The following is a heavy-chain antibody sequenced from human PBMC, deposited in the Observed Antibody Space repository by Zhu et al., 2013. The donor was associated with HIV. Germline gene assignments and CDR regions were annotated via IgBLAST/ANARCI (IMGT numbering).Heavy chain of an antibody. D-gene: IGHD5-18*01. CDR2: IIPIFGTA. CDR1: GGTFSSYA. CDR3: ARLAADTAMVLYYYYYGMDV. V-gene: IGHV1-69*06. J-gene: IGHJ6*02. Sequence: QVQLVQSGAEVKKPGSSVKVSCKASGGTFSSYAISWVRQAPGQGLEWMGGIIPIFGTANYAQKFQGRVTITADKSTSTAYMELSSLRSEDTAVYYCARLAADTAMVLYYYYYGMDVWGQGTTVTVSS.